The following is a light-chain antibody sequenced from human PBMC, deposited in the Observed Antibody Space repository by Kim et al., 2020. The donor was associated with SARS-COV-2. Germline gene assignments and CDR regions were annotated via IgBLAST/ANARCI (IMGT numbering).Light chain of an antibody. Sequence: TVTSSCTHSMGSYAGNYVQWYQQPPSSSPTPEASEEKRRASGVPHPIPGSSDRACNTASLTISGLKAEDVADYYCQSYDGNTLVFGGGTQLTVL. CDR2: EEK. V-gene: IGLV6-57*01. J-gene: IGLJ3*02. CDR3: QSYDGNTLV. CDR1: MGSYAGNY.